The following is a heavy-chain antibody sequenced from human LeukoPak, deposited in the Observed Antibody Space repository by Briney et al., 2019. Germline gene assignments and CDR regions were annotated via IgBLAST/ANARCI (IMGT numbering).Heavy chain of an antibody. Sequence: GRSLRLSCAASGFTFSSYGMHWVRQAPGKGLEWVAVISYDGSNKYYADSVKGRFTISRDNSKNTLYLQMNSLRAEDTAVYYCAKDVIAAAGARGFFDYWGQGTLVTVSS. J-gene: IGHJ4*02. CDR3: AKDVIAAAGARGFFDY. CDR2: ISYDGSNK. D-gene: IGHD6-13*01. V-gene: IGHV3-30*18. CDR1: GFTFSSYG.